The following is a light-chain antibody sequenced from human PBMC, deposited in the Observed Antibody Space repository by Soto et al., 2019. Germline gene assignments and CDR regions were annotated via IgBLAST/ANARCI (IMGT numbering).Light chain of an antibody. CDR3: QQYNSYSQT. V-gene: IGKV1-5*03. Sequence: DIQMTQSPSTLSASVGDRVTITCRASQSISSWLAWYQQKPGKAPKLLIYKASSLESGVPSRFSGSGSRTEFTLTISSLQTDDFANYYCQQYNSYSQTFGQGTKEEIK. CDR2: KAS. J-gene: IGKJ1*01. CDR1: QSISSW.